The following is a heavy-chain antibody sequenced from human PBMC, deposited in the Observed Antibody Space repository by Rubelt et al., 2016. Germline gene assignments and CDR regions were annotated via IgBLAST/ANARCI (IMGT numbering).Heavy chain of an antibody. J-gene: IGHJ4*02. CDR1: GGSISSSSYY. Sequence: QMQLQESGPGLVKPSETLSLTCTVSGGSISSSSYYWGWIRQPPGKGLEWIGSIYYSGRTYANPSLKSRVTISVDTSKNQFSLKLSSVTAADTAVYYCAKVTGKIDYWGQGTLVTVSS. V-gene: IGHV4-39*07. D-gene: IGHD3-10*01. CDR2: IYYSGRT. CDR3: AKVTGKIDY.